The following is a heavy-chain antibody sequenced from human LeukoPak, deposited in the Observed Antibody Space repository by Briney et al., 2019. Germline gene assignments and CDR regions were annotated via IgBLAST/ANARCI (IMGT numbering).Heavy chain of an antibody. CDR1: GFTFSSCG. CDR2: ISSGGTNK. J-gene: IGHJ6*02. CDR3: ARDPYCSGGSCFNYYYYVMDV. Sequence: PGRSLRLSCAASGFTFSSCGIHWVRQAPGKGLQWVAVISSGGTNKYYADSVKGRFTISRDNSKNTLYLQMNSPRAEDTAVYYCARDPYCSGGSCFNYYYYVMDVWGQGTTVTVSS. V-gene: IGHV3-30*03. D-gene: IGHD2-15*01.